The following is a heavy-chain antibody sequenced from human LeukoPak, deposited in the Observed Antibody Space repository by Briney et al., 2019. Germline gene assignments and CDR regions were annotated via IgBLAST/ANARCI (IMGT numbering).Heavy chain of an antibody. CDR3: ARSLGYYYMDV. CDR1: GFSLNSYT. CDR2: ISPVSSYT. V-gene: IGHV3-21*01. Sequence: GGSLTLSCLASGFSLNSYTMNWVREAPGKGLEWVSTISPVSSYTWYAESVKGRFTISRDNPKNSLYLQMNSLRAEDTAVYYCARSLGYYYMDVWGKGTAVTVSS. J-gene: IGHJ6*03.